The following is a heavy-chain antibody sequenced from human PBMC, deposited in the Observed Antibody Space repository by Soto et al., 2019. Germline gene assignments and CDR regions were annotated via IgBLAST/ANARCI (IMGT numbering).Heavy chain of an antibody. D-gene: IGHD2-15*01. J-gene: IGHJ5*02. CDR3: ARDTHSAGGWFDT. CDR1: GGTSRSLS. V-gene: IGHV1-69*17. Sequence: QVQLVQSGAEVKKPGSSVKVSCKASGGTSRSLSITWVRQAPGQGLEWMGGITPLFGIPNYPQKFQGILTITADKSAGTAYFELSSLRSEDTAVYYCARDTHSAGGWFDTWGRGTLVTVSS. CDR2: ITPLFGIP.